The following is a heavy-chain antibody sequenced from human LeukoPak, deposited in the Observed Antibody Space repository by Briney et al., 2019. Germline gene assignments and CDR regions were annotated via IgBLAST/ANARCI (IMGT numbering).Heavy chain of an antibody. CDR3: ARDSRWVGGARH. D-gene: IGHD1-26*01. J-gene: IGHJ4*02. V-gene: IGHV1-2*06. CDR1: GYTFTGYY. Sequence: GASVKVSCKASGYTFTGYYMHWVRQAPGQGLEWMGRINPNSGGTNYARKFQGRVTMTRDTSISTAYMELSRLRSDDTAVYYCARDSRWVGGARHWGQGTLVTVSS. CDR2: INPNSGGT.